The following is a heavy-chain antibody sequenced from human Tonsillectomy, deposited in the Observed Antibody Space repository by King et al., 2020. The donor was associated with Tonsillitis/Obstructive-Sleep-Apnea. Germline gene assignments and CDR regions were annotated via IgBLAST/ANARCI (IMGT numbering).Heavy chain of an antibody. V-gene: IGHV3-30*04. D-gene: IGHD1-26*01. CDR1: GFTFSNYA. Sequence: VQLVESGGGVVQPGRSLRLSCAASGFTFSNYAMHWVRQAPGKGLEWVAVISYDGSYKYYADSVKGRFTISRDNSKNTLYLQMNSLRAEDTAVYYCARNSGSWSYCYAMDVWGQGTTVTVSS. J-gene: IGHJ6*02. CDR2: ISYDGSYK. CDR3: ARNSGSWSYCYAMDV.